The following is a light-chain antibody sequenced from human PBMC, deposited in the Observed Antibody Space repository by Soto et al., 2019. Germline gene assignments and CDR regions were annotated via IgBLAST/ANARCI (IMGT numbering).Light chain of an antibody. CDR3: QHYNSYSEA. CDR1: QTISSW. CDR2: KAS. Sequence: DIQMTQSPSTLSGSVGDRFTLTCRASQTISSWLAWYQQKPGKAPKLLIYKASTLKSGVPSRFSGSGSGTEFTLTISSLQPDDFATYYCQHYNSYSEAFGQGTKVELK. J-gene: IGKJ1*01. V-gene: IGKV1-5*03.